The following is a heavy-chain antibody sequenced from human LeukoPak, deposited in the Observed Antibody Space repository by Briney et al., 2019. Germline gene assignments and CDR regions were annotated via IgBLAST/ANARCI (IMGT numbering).Heavy chain of an antibody. V-gene: IGHV3-23*01. J-gene: IGHJ6*02. CDR2: ISANGGGT. CDR3: AETVRRSRDGLTV. D-gene: IGHD1-26*01. CDR1: GFTSGTFA. Sequence: GGSLRLSCAAAGFTSGTFAMSWVRQAPGKGLEWVSGISANGGGTYFADSVRGRFTISRDNSKNTLFLQMNSLRAEDTALYYCAETVRRSRDGLTVWGQGTTVTVSS.